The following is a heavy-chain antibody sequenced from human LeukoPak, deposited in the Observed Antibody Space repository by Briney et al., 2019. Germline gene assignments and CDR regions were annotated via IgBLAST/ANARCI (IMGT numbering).Heavy chain of an antibody. CDR3: AREYHDILTGYYSEY. V-gene: IGHV3-53*01. CDR1: GFTFSSHW. D-gene: IGHD3-9*01. Sequence: GGSLRLSCAGSGFTFSSHWIGWVRQAPGKGLEWVSVIYSGGSTYYADSVKGRFTISRDNSKNTLYLQMNSLRAEDTAVYYCAREYHDILTGYYSEYWGQGTLVTVSS. J-gene: IGHJ4*02. CDR2: IYSGGST.